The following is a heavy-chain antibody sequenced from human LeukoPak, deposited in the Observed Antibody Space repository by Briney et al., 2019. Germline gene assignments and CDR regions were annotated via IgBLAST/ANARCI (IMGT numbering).Heavy chain of an antibody. D-gene: IGHD2-15*01. CDR2: IKKTGSET. V-gene: IGHV3-7*01. CDR3: AREDGYCSGGDCYSYFDS. Sequence: GGSLRLSCEASKFIFSNYWMSWVRQAPGKGLEWVAYIKKTGSETYYVDSVKGRFTITRDNARNSVFLQMNSLRAEDTAVYYCAREDGYCSGGDCYSYFDSWGQGTLVTVSS. J-gene: IGHJ4*02. CDR1: KFIFSNYW.